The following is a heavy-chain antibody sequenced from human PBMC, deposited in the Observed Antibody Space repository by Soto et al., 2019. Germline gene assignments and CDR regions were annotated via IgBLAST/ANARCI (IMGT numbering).Heavy chain of an antibody. CDR1: GGSISSGGYY. J-gene: IGHJ4*02. CDR3: ARVVKNGYGDSRYYFDY. Sequence: SVTLSVTCTVAGGSISSGGYYWSWIRQHPGKGLEWIGYIYYSGSTYYNPSLKSRVTISVDTSKNQFSLKLSSVTAADTAVYYCARVVKNGYGDSRYYFDYWGQGTLVTVSS. CDR2: IYYSGST. D-gene: IGHD4-17*01. V-gene: IGHV4-31*03.